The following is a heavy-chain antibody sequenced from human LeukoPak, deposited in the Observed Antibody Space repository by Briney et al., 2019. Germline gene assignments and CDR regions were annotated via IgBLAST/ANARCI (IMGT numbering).Heavy chain of an antibody. CDR3: ARGGIGYCSSTSCSFDS. CDR1: GDSVSTNSAA. J-gene: IGHJ4*02. Sequence: SQTLSLTCAMSGDSVSTNSAAWNWIRQSPSRGLECLGRTYYRSKWYNDYGVSVKSRITINPDTSKNQFSLQLNSVTPEDTAVYYCARGGIGYCSSTSCSFDSWGQGTLVTVSS. CDR2: TYYRSKWYN. V-gene: IGHV6-1*01. D-gene: IGHD2-2*01.